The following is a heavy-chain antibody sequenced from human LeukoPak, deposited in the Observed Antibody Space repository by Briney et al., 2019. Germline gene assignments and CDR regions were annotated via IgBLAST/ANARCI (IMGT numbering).Heavy chain of an antibody. CDR1: GFTFSSYW. J-gene: IGHJ4*02. CDR3: ARAGGYNFWSGYYFDY. CDR2: IKEGGSEK. V-gene: IGHV3-7*05. D-gene: IGHD3-3*01. Sequence: PGGSLRLSCAASGFTFSSYWMSWVRQAPGKGLEWVANIKEGGSEKYYVDSVKGRVTISRDNAKNSLYLQMNSLRAEDTAVYYCARAGGYNFWSGYYFDYWGQGTLVTVSS.